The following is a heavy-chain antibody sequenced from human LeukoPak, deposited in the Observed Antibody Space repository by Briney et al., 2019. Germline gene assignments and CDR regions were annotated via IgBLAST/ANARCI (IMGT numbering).Heavy chain of an antibody. V-gene: IGHV3-74*01. CDR2: INRDGSTT. Sequence: PGGSLRLSCAASGFTFSNYWVHWVRQAPGKGLVWVSRINRDGSTTNYADSVKGRFTVSRDNAKNTLNLQMNSLRAEDTAVYYCARDRKSGESSEIDFWGQGPLVTVSS. CDR1: GFTFSNYW. J-gene: IGHJ4*02. D-gene: IGHD3-10*01. CDR3: ARDRKSGESSEIDF.